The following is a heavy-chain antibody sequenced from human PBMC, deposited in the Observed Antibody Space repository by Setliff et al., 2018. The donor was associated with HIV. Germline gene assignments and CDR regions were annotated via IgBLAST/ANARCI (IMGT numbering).Heavy chain of an antibody. J-gene: IGHJ5*02. D-gene: IGHD6-13*01. CDR1: GGSISSYY. V-gene: IGHV4-59*01. CDR2: IYYSGST. Sequence: PSETLSLTCTVSGGSISSYYWSWIRQPPGKGLEWIGYIYYSGSTNHNPSLKSRVTISVDTSKNQFSLKLSSVTAADTAVYYCARDGSSWYNWFDPWGQGTLVTVSS. CDR3: ARDGSSWYNWFDP.